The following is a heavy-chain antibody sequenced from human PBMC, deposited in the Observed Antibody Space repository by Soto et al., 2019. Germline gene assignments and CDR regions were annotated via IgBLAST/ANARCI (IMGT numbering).Heavy chain of an antibody. CDR1: GATYSTSA. J-gene: IGHJ4*02. Sequence: QVQLVQSGAEVTKPGSSVKVSCKASGATYSTSAISWVRQAPGQGLEWMGGINPILGTPDYAHKFQGRVTITADESTSTVYMELGSLRSEDTALYFCARGGVDVVATSAFDYWGQGTLVTVSS. CDR3: ARGGVDVVATSAFDY. V-gene: IGHV1-69*01. CDR2: INPILGTP. D-gene: IGHD5-12*01.